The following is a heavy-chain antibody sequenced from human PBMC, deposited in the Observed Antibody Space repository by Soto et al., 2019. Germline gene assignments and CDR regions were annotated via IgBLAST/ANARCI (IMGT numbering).Heavy chain of an antibody. CDR1: GFTFSSYA. V-gene: IGHV3-23*01. CDR2: ISGSGGST. D-gene: IGHD3-22*01. J-gene: IGHJ4*02. Sequence: AGSLRLSCAASGFTFSSYAMTWVRQAPGKGLEWVSLISGSGGSTYYADSVKGRFTISRDNSKNTLYLQMNSLRTEDTAVYYFSRDPYDSRVYESIGYTDYWGQGTLVTVSS. CDR3: SRDPYDSRVYESIGYTDY.